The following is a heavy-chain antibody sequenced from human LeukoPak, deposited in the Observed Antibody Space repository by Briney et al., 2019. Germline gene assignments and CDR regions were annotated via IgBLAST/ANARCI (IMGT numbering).Heavy chain of an antibody. Sequence: ASVKVSCKASGYTFTSYDFNWVRQATGQGLEWMGWMNPNSGNTGYAQKFQGRVTMTRDTSISTAYMELSRLRSDDTAVYYCARDIDFWSGYSIDYWGQGTLVTVSS. D-gene: IGHD3-3*01. CDR1: GYTFTSYD. CDR3: ARDIDFWSGYSIDY. V-gene: IGHV1-8*01. J-gene: IGHJ4*02. CDR2: MNPNSGNT.